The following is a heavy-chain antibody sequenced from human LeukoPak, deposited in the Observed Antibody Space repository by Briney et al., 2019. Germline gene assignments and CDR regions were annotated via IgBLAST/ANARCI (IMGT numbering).Heavy chain of an antibody. CDR3: ARGQYYYGSGSGDYFDY. D-gene: IGHD3-10*01. V-gene: IGHV1-8*03. J-gene: IGHJ4*02. Sequence: ASVKVSCRASGYTFTSYDINWVRQATGQGLEWLGWMNPNSGNTGYAQKFQGRVTITRNTSISTAYMELSSLRSEDTAVYYCARGQYYYGSGSGDYFDYWGQGTLVTVSS. CDR2: MNPNSGNT. CDR1: GYTFTSYD.